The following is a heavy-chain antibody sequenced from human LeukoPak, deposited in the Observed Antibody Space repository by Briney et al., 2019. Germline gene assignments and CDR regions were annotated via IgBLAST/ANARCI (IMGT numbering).Heavy chain of an antibody. CDR1: GFTSFSSYG. CDR2: IWYDGSKK. V-gene: IGHV3-33*01. CDR3: ARAAWTSGDYHYALDV. D-gene: IGHD4/OR15-4a*01. Sequence: GGSLRLSCAASGFTSFSSYGMHWVRQAPGKGLEWVAVIWYDGSKKYYADSVKGRFTISRDNSKNTLYLQMNSLRAEDTAVYYCARAAWTSGDYHYALDVWGQGTTVTVSS. J-gene: IGHJ6*02.